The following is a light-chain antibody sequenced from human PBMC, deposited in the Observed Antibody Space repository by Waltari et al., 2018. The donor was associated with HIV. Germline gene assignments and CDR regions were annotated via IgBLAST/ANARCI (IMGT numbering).Light chain of an antibody. V-gene: IGLV1-47*01. CDR1: SSNIGNNY. CDR3: AAWDDSLSGPV. J-gene: IGLJ3*02. CDR2: RSN. Sequence: QSVLTQPASASGTPGQRVTFSCSGSSSNIGNNYVYSYQQLPGTAPKVLIYRSNQRPSGVPDRFSGSKSGTSAALAISGLRSEDEADYYCAAWDDSLSGPVFGGGTKVTVL.